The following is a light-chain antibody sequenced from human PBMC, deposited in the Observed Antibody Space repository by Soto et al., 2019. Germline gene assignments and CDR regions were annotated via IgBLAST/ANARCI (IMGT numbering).Light chain of an antibody. Sequence: DVVMTQSPLSLPVTLGQPASISCRSSQSLVYSDGNTYLNWFQQRPGQSPRRLIYKVSNRDSGVPDRFSGSGSVTDFTLKISRVEAEDVGVYYCMQGTHWPPYTFGQGTKVDIK. CDR2: KVS. V-gene: IGKV2-30*01. CDR1: QSLVYSDGNTY. J-gene: IGKJ2*01. CDR3: MQGTHWPPYT.